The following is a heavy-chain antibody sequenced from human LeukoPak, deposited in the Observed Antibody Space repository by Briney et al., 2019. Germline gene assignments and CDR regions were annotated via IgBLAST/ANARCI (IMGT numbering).Heavy chain of an antibody. CDR1: GYTFTSYD. D-gene: IGHD6-19*01. J-gene: IGHJ6*03. Sequence: GASVKVSCKASGYTFTSYDINWVRQATGQGLEWMGWMNPNSGNTGYAQKFQGRVTMTRNTSISTAYMELSSLRSEDTAVYYCARVAVAGIYYYYYYMDVCGKGTTVTVSS. CDR2: MNPNSGNT. V-gene: IGHV1-8*01. CDR3: ARVAVAGIYYYYYYMDV.